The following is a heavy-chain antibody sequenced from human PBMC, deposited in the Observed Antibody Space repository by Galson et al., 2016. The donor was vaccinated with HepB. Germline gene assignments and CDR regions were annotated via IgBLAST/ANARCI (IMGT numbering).Heavy chain of an antibody. D-gene: IGHD6-13*01. Sequence: SLRLSCAASGFTFGCCGMHWVRQAPGKGLEWVAVISYDGSDKYYSDSVKGRFTISRDNSNNPLHLKMNSLRADDTAVYYCAKDTSAPAGISPWGQGALVTVSS. J-gene: IGHJ4*02. CDR1: GFTFGCCG. CDR2: ISYDGSDK. V-gene: IGHV3-30*18. CDR3: AKDTSAPAGISP.